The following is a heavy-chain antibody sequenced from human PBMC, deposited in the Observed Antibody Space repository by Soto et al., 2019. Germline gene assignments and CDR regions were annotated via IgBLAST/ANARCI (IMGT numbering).Heavy chain of an antibody. D-gene: IGHD6-19*01. V-gene: IGHV1-69*13. CDR3: AKVRYSSPMGYYYGMDV. J-gene: IGHJ6*02. CDR1: RVAFSKFI. Sequence: SVKVSCKASRVAFSKFIVTWVRQAPGLGLEWVGGIIPIFGTANYAQKFQGRVTITADESTSTSYREVNNLRSEDTAVYYCAKVRYSSPMGYYYGMDVWGQGTTVTVSS. CDR2: IIPIFGTA.